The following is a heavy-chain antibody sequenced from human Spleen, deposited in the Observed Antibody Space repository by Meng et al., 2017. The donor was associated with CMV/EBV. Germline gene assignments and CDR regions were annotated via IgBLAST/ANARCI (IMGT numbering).Heavy chain of an antibody. CDR1: GYNFTGYY. Sequence: ASVKVSCKASGYNFTGYYMHWVRQAPGQGLEWMGWINPNSGGTNYAQKFQGRVTMTGDTSITTAYMELSRLRSDDMAVYYCARVKRYCTGGTCSSTGYYGMDVWGQGTTVTVS. D-gene: IGHD2-15*01. CDR2: INPNSGGT. J-gene: IGHJ6*02. V-gene: IGHV1-2*02. CDR3: ARVKRYCTGGTCSSTGYYGMDV.